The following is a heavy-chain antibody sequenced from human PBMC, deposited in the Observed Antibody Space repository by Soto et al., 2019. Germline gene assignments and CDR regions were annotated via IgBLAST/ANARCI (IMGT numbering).Heavy chain of an antibody. Sequence: ASVKVSCKASGYTFTSYGISWVRQAPGQRLEWMGWINAGNGNTKYSQKFQGRVTITRDTSASTAYMELSSLRSEDTAVYYCARLGFVWGPIVPYFDYWGQGTLVTVSS. J-gene: IGHJ4*02. CDR3: ARLGFVWGPIVPYFDY. V-gene: IGHV1-3*01. D-gene: IGHD3-16*01. CDR2: INAGNGNT. CDR1: GYTFTSYG.